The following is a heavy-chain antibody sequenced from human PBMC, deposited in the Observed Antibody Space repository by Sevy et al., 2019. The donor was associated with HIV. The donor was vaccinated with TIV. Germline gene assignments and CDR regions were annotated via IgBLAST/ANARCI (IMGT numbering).Heavy chain of an antibody. V-gene: IGHV3-15*05. D-gene: IGHD1-7*01. CDR2: IKSKSAGGTT. J-gene: IGHJ4*02. CDR3: GRLTPTTDVDY. CDR1: GFTFSDAW. Sequence: GGSLRLSCAASGFTFSDAWMNWVRLAPGKGLEWVGRIKSKSAGGTTDYAAPVKDRFTISRDDSKNTLYLQMNGLRTEDTAVYHCGRLTPTTDVDYWGQGTLVTVSS.